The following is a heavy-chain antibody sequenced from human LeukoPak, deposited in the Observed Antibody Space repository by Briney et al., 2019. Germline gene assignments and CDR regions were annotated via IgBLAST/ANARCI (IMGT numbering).Heavy chain of an antibody. CDR1: GFTFSSYW. CDR2: INSDGSST. J-gene: IGHJ3*02. D-gene: IGHD3-22*01. V-gene: IGHV3-74*01. Sequence: GGSLRLSCAASGFTFSSYWMHWVRQAPGKGLVWVSRINSDGSSTSYADSVKGRFTVSRDNAKNALYLQMNSLRAEDTAVYYCTRGYDNTAYGPQVIWGQGTMVTVSS. CDR3: TRGYDNTAYGPQVI.